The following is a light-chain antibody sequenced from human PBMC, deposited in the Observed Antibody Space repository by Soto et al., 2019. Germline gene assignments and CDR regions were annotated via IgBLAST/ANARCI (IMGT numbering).Light chain of an antibody. J-gene: IGKJ2*01. V-gene: IGKV4-1*01. CDR3: HQYYSPPYT. CDR1: QSLFYSPNNKNY. CDR2: WAS. Sequence: DIEMTQSPESLAVSLGERATFNCKSSQSLFYSPNNKNYLTWYQQRPGQPPKLLIYWASTRESGVPDRFRGSGSGTDFTLTISSLQAEDAAFYYCHQYYSPPYTFGQGTKLEIQ.